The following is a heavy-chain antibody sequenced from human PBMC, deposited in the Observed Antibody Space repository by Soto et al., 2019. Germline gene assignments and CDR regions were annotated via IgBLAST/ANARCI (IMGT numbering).Heavy chain of an antibody. CDR1: GYTFSGHY. Sequence: QVQLVQSGAEVRKPGASVKVSCNVTGYTFSGHYLHWVRQAPGQGLEWMGWINPKSGGTNYAQKFQARVTMTADTSVSAASMELTSLRYDDTAVFYCARGLYSSPAYFFDSWGQGTLVTVSS. D-gene: IGHD6-13*01. V-gene: IGHV1-2*02. CDR3: ARGLYSSPAYFFDS. J-gene: IGHJ4*02. CDR2: INPKSGGT.